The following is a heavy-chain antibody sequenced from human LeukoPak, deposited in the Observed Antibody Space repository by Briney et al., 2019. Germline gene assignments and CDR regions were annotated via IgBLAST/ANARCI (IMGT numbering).Heavy chain of an antibody. D-gene: IGHD3-3*01. J-gene: IGHJ5*02. Sequence: SETLSLTCSVSGYSISSGYYWGWIRQPPGKGLEWIGSIYHSGSTYYNTSLKSRGTISVDTSKNQFSLKLNSVTAADTAVYYCATGWSGYYWTTWGQGTLVAVSS. CDR3: ATGWSGYYWTT. CDR2: IYHSGST. V-gene: IGHV4-38-2*02. CDR1: GYSISSGYY.